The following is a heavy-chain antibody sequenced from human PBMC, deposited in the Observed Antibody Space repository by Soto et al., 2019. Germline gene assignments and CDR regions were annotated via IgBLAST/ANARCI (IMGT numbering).Heavy chain of an antibody. J-gene: IGHJ6*02. D-gene: IGHD2-8*02. CDR3: VRGEGSGHYYYGMDV. CDR1: GFTFSSYW. V-gene: IGHV3-7*04. Sequence: EVQLGESGGGLVQPGGSLRLSCVASGFTFSSYWMSWVRQAPVKGLEWVANIKQDGGGKYYVDSVKGRFTISRDNTKNSLYLQMSSLRADDTAVYYCVRGEGSGHYYYGMDVWGQGTTVTFSS. CDR2: IKQDGGGK.